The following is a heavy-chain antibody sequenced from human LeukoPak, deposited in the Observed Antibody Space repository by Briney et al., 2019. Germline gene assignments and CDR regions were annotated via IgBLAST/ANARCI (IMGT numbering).Heavy chain of an antibody. CDR2: IRSDGSNK. CDR1: GFSFSSYG. Sequence: GGSLRLSCAGSGFSFSSYGMHWVRQAPGKGLEWMAFIRSDGSNKYYADSVKGRFTISRDNSKNTLYLQMNSLRAEDTAVYYCAKTNGSGWYTPWDYWGQGTLVTVSS. V-gene: IGHV3-30*02. J-gene: IGHJ4*02. D-gene: IGHD6-19*01. CDR3: AKTNGSGWYTPWDY.